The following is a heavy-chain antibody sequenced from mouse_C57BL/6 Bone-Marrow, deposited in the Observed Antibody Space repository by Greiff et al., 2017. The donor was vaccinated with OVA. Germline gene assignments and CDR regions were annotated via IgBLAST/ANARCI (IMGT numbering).Heavy chain of an antibody. CDR1: GYAFTNYL. V-gene: IGHV1-54*01. CDR3: ATQGGSRFAY. CDR2: INPGSGGT. Sequence: QVQLKQSGAELVRPGTSVKVSCKASGYAFTNYLIEWVKQRPGQGLEWIGVINPGSGGTNYNEKFKGKATLTADKSSSTAYMQLSSLTSEDSAVYFGATQGGSRFAYWGQGTLVTVSA. J-gene: IGHJ3*01.